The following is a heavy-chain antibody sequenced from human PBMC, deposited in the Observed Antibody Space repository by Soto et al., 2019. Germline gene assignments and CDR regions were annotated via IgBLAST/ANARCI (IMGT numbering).Heavy chain of an antibody. Sequence: GGSLRLSCAASGFPFSSYGMHWVRQAPGKGLEWVAVISYDGSNKYYADSVKGRFTISRDNSKNTLYLQMNSLRAEDTAVYYCANALTTVTTWGVDYWGQGTLVTVSS. CDR1: GFPFSSYG. V-gene: IGHV3-30*18. J-gene: IGHJ4*02. CDR2: ISYDGSNK. CDR3: ANALTTVTTWGVDY. D-gene: IGHD4-17*01.